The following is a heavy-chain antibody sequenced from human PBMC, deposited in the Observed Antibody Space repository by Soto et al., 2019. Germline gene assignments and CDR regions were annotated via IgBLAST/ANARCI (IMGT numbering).Heavy chain of an antibody. CDR1: GYTFTSYD. CDR2: MNPTSGKT. Sequence: QVQLVQSGAEVKKPGASVKVSCKAAGYTFTSYDINWVRQASGQGIEWLGWMNPTSGKTGYAQKFQGRISMTRDTSTSTAYVELSSLTYEDSAVYYCARNKWETGDFDYWGHGTLVTVSS. J-gene: IGHJ4*01. D-gene: IGHD1-26*01. CDR3: ARNKWETGDFDY. V-gene: IGHV1-8*01.